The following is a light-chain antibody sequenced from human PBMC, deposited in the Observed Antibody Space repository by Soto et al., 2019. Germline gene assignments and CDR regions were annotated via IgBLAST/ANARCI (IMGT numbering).Light chain of an antibody. V-gene: IGKV3-20*01. Sequence: EIVLTQSPGILSLSPGERATLSCRASQSVSSSYLAWYQQKPGQAPRLLIYGASRRATGIPDRFTGSGSGTDFTLTISRLEPEDFAVYYCQQYVSSPWAFGQGTKVDIK. CDR3: QQYVSSPWA. CDR2: GAS. J-gene: IGKJ1*01. CDR1: QSVSSSY.